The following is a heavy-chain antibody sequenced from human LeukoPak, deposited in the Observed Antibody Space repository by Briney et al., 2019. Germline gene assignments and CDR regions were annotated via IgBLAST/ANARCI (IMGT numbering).Heavy chain of an antibody. D-gene: IGHD5-18*01. CDR1: GFTFSNSW. J-gene: IGHJ4*02. CDR3: ARDRGYTSFDF. Sequence: PGGSLRLSCAAYGFTFSNSWMTWLRQAPGKGLEWVATTKPDGSQKYYVDSVKGRFFISRDNVKDSLYLQMDSLRADDTAVYYCARDRGYTSFDFWGQGTLVAVSS. CDR2: TKPDGSQK. V-gene: IGHV3-7*01.